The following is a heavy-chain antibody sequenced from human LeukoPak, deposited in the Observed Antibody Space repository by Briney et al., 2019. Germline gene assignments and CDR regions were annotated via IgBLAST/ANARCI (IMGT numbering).Heavy chain of an antibody. CDR2: ISGSGGST. D-gene: IGHD5-18*01. CDR1: GFTFSSYA. Sequence: GGSLRLSCAASGFTFSSYAMSWVRQAPGKGLEWVSAISGSGGSTYYADSVKGRFTISRDNSKNTVSLQLSSLRVEDTAVYFCAKDREDSAMISGVFDLWGRGTLVTVSS. CDR3: AKDREDSAMISGVFDL. V-gene: IGHV3-23*01. J-gene: IGHJ2*01.